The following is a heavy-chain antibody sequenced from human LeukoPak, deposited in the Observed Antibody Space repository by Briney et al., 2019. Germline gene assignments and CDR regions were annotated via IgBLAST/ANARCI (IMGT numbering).Heavy chain of an antibody. CDR3: AKAFPQQLGDFDY. V-gene: IGHV3-30*18. Sequence: PGGSLRLSCAASGFTFSSYGMHWVRQAPGKGLEWVAVISYDGSNKYYADSVKGRFTISRDNSKNTLYLQMNSLRAEDTAVYYCAKAFPQQLGDFDYWGQGTLVTVSS. CDR1: GFTFSSYG. CDR2: ISYDGSNK. D-gene: IGHD6-13*01. J-gene: IGHJ4*02.